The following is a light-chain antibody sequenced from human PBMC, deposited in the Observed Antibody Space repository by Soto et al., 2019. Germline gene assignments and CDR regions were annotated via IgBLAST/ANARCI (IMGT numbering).Light chain of an antibody. J-gene: IGKJ1*01. CDR2: DAS. Sequence: DIVSTQYPATLSLSPGERATLSCRASQSVTTHLARYQHIRGQAPRLVLYDASPRATGIPPRFSGSGSGTDFTLTISSLEPEDSGVYYCHQRSKWPQTFGQGTTVEIK. V-gene: IGKV3-11*01. CDR3: HQRSKWPQT. CDR1: QSVTTH.